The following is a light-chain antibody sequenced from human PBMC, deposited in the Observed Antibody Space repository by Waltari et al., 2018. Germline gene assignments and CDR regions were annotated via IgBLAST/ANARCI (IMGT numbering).Light chain of an antibody. CDR1: TSDVGGYTL. V-gene: IGLV2-23*02. CDR2: DVH. Sequence: QSALTQPASVSGSPGQSITISCTGTTSDVGGYTLFTLYHQPSGKAPELFIFDVHKRPSGISDRFSGSKSGNPASLTISGLQAEDEADYYCCSCAPNSLCVFGIGTKVTVL. J-gene: IGLJ1*01. CDR3: CSCAPNSLCV.